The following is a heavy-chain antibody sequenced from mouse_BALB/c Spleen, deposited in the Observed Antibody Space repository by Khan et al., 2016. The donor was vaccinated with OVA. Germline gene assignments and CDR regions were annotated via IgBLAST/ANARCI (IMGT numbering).Heavy chain of an antibody. CDR2: IDPSDSHT. J-gene: IGHJ3*01. D-gene: IGHD1-1*01. CDR3: ARSYYYGGSTCFAY. Sequence: QVQLQQPGAELVKPGASVKLSCKASGYTFSSYWMHWVKQRPGQGLEWIGEIDPSDSHTNYNQKFKGKATLNVDKSSSTAYMHLSSLTSEDSAVYYGARSYYYGGSTCFAYWGQGTLVTVSA. V-gene: IGHV1-69*02. CDR1: GYTFSSYW.